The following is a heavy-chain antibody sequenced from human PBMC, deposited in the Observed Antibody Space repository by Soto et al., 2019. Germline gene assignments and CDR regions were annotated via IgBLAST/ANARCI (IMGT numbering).Heavy chain of an antibody. J-gene: IGHJ6*02. Sequence: QITLTESGPTLVKPTQTLTLTCTFSGISLTNSGVGVSWIRQPPGKALEWLAVIYWDDAKHFSPSQKSRLTSTKDDSKTQVVRTMTNMDSVDTATYFCAQMDFDLYGMDVWGQGTTVIVSS. V-gene: IGHV2-5*02. CDR1: GISLTNSGVG. D-gene: IGHD3-9*01. CDR3: AQMDFDLYGMDV. CDR2: IYWDDAK.